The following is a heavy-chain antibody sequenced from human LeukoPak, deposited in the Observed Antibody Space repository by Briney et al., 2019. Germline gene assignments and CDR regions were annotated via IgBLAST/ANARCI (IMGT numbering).Heavy chain of an antibody. J-gene: IGHJ6*02. CDR2: INTNTGNP. D-gene: IGHD3-22*01. Sequence: ASVKVSCKASGYTFTSYAMNWVLQAPGQGLEWMGWINTNTGNPTYAQGFTGRFVFSLDTSVSTAYLQICSLKAEDTAVYYCASSVYYDSSGYYGMDVWGQGTTVTVSS. V-gene: IGHV7-4-1*01. CDR3: ASSVYYDSSGYYGMDV. CDR1: GYTFTSYA.